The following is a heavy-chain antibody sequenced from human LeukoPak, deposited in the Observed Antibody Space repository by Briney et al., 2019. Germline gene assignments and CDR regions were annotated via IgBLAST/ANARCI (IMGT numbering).Heavy chain of an antibody. CDR3: ARVEELPNYYFDY. V-gene: IGHV1-2*02. CDR2: INPNSGGT. CDR1: GYTFTGYY. Sequence: ASVKVSCKASGYTFTGYYMHWVRQAPGQGLEWMGWINPNSGGTNYAQKFQGRVTMTRDTSISTAYMELSRLRSDDTAVYYRARVEELPNYYFDYWGQGTLVTVSS. D-gene: IGHD1-26*01. J-gene: IGHJ4*02.